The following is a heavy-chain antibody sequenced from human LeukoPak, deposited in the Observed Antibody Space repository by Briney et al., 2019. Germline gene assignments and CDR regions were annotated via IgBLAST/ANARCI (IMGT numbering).Heavy chain of an antibody. J-gene: IGHJ6*03. V-gene: IGHV3-43*02. CDR3: AKDRVLWFGVGYYYYMDA. CDR2: ISGDGGST. D-gene: IGHD3-10*01. Sequence: GGSLRLSCAASGFTFDDYAMHWVRQAPGKGLEWVSLISGDGGSTYYADSVKGRFTISRDNSKNSLYLQMNSLRTEDTALYYCAKDRVLWFGVGYYYYMDAWGKGTTVTVSS. CDR1: GFTFDDYA.